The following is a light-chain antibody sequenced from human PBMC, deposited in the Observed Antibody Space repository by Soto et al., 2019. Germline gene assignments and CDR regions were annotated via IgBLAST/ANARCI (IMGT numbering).Light chain of an antibody. CDR2: GNN. CDR3: AVWDDSLSGVV. V-gene: IGLV1-47*01. CDR1: SSNIGSNY. J-gene: IGLJ3*02. Sequence: QSVLTQPPSASGTPGQTVTISSSGSSSNIGSNYVFWYQHLPGTAPKLLIYGNNQPPSGVPDRFSGSRSGTSASLAISGLRPEDEADYYCAVWDDSLSGVVFGGGTKLTVL.